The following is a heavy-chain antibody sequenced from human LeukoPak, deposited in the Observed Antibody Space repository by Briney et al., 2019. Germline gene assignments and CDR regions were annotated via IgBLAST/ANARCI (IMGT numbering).Heavy chain of an antibody. D-gene: IGHD1-26*01. Sequence: GGSLRLSCAASGFTFSSDWMHWVRQAPGKGLVWVSRINGAGTSTSYADSVKGRFTISRDNAKNTLYLQMNSLRAEDTAVHYCARATPGWWELQRWGQGTLVTVSS. CDR3: ARATPGWWELQR. CDR2: INGAGTST. CDR1: GFTFSSDW. V-gene: IGHV3-74*01. J-gene: IGHJ4*02.